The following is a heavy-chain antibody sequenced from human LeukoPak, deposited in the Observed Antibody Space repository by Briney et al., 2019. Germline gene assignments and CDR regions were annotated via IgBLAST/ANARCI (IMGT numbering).Heavy chain of an antibody. CDR3: ARERFIGGNSYGLDV. CDR1: GFTFSSYA. V-gene: IGHV3-30*04. J-gene: IGHJ6*02. Sequence: PGGSLRLSCAASGFTFSSYAMHWVRQAPGKGLEWVAVISYDGSNKYYADSVKGRFTISRDNAKNSLYLQMNSLRDEDTAVYYCARERFIGGNSYGLDVWGQGTTVTVSS. D-gene: IGHD5-18*01. CDR2: ISYDGSNK.